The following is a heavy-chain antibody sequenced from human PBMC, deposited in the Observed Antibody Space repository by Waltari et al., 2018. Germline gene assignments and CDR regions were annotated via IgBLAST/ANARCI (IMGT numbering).Heavy chain of an antibody. CDR3: ARLRFLEWLLSPTPYYYYYMDV. Sequence: QVQLQQWGAGLLKPSETLSLTCAVYGGSFSGYYWSWIRQPPGKGLEWIGEINHSGSTNYNPSLKSRVTISVDTSKNQFSLKLSSVTAADTAVYYCARLRFLEWLLSPTPYYYYYMDVWGKGTTVTVSS. J-gene: IGHJ6*03. V-gene: IGHV4-34*01. D-gene: IGHD3-3*01. CDR1: GGSFSGYY. CDR2: INHSGST.